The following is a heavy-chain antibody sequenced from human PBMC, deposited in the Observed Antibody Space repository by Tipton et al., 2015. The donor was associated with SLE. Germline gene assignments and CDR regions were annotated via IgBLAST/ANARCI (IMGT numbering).Heavy chain of an antibody. CDR1: GFTFSSYA. Sequence: RSLRLSCAASGFTFSSYAMHWVRQAPGKGLEWVAVISYDGSNKYYADSVKGRFTISRDNSKNTLYLQMNSLRAEDTALYYCAKDQSQYSSSSALDYWGQGTLVTVSS. CDR3: AKDQSQYSSSSALDY. CDR2: ISYDGSNK. J-gene: IGHJ4*02. D-gene: IGHD6-6*01. V-gene: IGHV3-30*04.